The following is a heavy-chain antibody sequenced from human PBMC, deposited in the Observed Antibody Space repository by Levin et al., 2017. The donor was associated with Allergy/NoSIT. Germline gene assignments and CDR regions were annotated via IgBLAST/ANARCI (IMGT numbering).Heavy chain of an antibody. CDR2: ISAHNGNT. D-gene: IGHD3-10*01. V-gene: IGHV1-18*04. J-gene: IGHJ4*02. Sequence: ASVKVSCKASGYTFSRVGINWVRQAPGQGLEWMGWISAHNGNTVYAQKLQGRVTMTADTSTSTAYMELRSLRSDDTAVYYFAAWIRLVRGVPKNYFDYWGQGTLVTVSS. CDR3: AAWIRLVRGVPKNYFDY. CDR1: GYTFSRVG.